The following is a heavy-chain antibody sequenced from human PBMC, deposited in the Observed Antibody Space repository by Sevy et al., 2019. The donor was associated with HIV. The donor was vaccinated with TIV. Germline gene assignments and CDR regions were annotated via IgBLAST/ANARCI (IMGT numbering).Heavy chain of an antibody. CDR2: IYYSGST. J-gene: IGHJ4*02. D-gene: IGHD3-10*01. Sequence: SETLSLTCTVSGGSISSYYWSWIRQPPGKGLEGIGYIYYSGSTNYNPSLKSRVTISVDTSKNQFSLKLSSVTAADTAVYYCARAGSHGSGSYYYWGQGTLVTVSS. V-gene: IGHV4-59*01. CDR1: GGSISSYY. CDR3: ARAGSHGSGSYYY.